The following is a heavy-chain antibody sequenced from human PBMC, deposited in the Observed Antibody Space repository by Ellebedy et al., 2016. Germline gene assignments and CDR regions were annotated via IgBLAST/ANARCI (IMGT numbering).Heavy chain of an antibody. J-gene: IGHJ6*02. Sequence: GGSLRLSCAASGFTFSSYWMSWVRQAPGKGLEWVANIKQDGSEKYYVDSVKGRFTISRDNAKNSLYLQMNSLRAEDTAVYYCARDGYCSSTSCYLYYYYGMDVWGQGTTVTVSS. CDR1: GFTFSSYW. CDR3: ARDGYCSSTSCYLYYYYGMDV. D-gene: IGHD2-2*01. CDR2: IKQDGSEK. V-gene: IGHV3-7*03.